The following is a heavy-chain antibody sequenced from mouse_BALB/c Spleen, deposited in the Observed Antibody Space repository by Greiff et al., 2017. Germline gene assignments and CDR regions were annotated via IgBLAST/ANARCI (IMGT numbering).Heavy chain of an antibody. Sequence: VQLKESGAELVRSGASVKLSCTASGFNIKDYYMHWVKQRPEQGLEWIGWIDPENGDTEYAPKFQGKATMTADTSSNTAYLQLSSLTSEDTAVYYCNPLRRRGGYAMDYWGQGTSVTVSS. CDR1: GFNIKDYY. D-gene: IGHD1-2*01. V-gene: IGHV14-4*02. CDR3: NPLRRRGGYAMDY. CDR2: IDPENGDT. J-gene: IGHJ4*01.